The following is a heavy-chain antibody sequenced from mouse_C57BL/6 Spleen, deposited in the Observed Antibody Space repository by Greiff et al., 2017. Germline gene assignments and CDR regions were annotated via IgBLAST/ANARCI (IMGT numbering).Heavy chain of an antibody. CDR2: INPGSGGT. D-gene: IGHD2-1*01. CDR3: ARGNYEDYYAMDY. J-gene: IGHJ4*01. Sequence: VQLQQSGAELVRPGTSVKVSCQASGYAFTNYLIEWVKQRPGQGLEWIGVINPGSGGTNYNEKFKGKATLTADKSSSTAYMQLSSLTSEDSAVYYCARGNYEDYYAMDYWGQGTSVTVSS. CDR1: GYAFTNYL. V-gene: IGHV1-54*01.